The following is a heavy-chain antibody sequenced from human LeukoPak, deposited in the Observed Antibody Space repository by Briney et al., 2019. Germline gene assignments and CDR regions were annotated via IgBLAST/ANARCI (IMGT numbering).Heavy chain of an antibody. CDR1: GFTFSSYS. V-gene: IGHV3-48*04. CDR2: ISSSSSTI. J-gene: IGHJ4*02. D-gene: IGHD3-16*02. CDR3: ARDWPHYDYVWGSYRDFDY. Sequence: GGSLRLSCAASGFTFSSYSMNWVRQAPGKGLEWVSYISSSSSTIYYADSVKGRFTISRDNAKNSLYLQMNSLRAEDTAVYYCARDWPHYDYVWGSYRDFDYWGQGTLVTVSS.